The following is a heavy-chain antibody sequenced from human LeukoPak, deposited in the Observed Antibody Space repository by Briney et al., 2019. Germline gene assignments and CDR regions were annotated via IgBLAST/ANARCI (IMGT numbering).Heavy chain of an antibody. Sequence: PGGSLRLSCEGSGFNFSDAWMSWIRQAPGKGLEWVGRVRTTAEGETTDYGAPVRGRFIISRDDSKSMVYLQMNRLEAEDTAIYYCTAGLGKTDDDSWGQGTLVTVSS. D-gene: IGHD4-11*01. V-gene: IGHV3-15*01. CDR3: TAGLGKTDDDS. CDR2: VRTTAEGETT. CDR1: GFNFSDAW. J-gene: IGHJ4*02.